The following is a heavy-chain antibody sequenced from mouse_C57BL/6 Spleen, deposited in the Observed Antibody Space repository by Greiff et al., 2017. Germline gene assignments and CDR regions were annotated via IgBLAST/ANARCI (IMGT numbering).Heavy chain of an antibody. J-gene: IGHJ4*01. Sequence: LVESGPELVKPGASVKISCKASGYSFTDYNMNWVKQSNGKSLEWIGVIKPNYGTTSYNEKFKGKAKLTVDKSYSTAYMQLNSLTSEDSAVYYCARGGYDVAMDYWGPGTSVTVSS. CDR2: IKPNYGTT. CDR1: GYSFTDYN. V-gene: IGHV1-39*01. D-gene: IGHD2-14*01. CDR3: ARGGYDVAMDY.